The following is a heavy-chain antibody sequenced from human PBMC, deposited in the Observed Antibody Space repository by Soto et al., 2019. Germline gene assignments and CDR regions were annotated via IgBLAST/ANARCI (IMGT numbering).Heavy chain of an antibody. CDR2: INIDNGNT. CDR3: ARDAGDYLLLLY. J-gene: IGHJ4*02. CDR1: GYTFNTYA. Sequence: QVQLVQSGAEVKTPGASVKVSRKASGYTFNTYAIHWVRQAPGQRLEWMGWINIDNGNTKYSQRFQGRVTITRDTSASTAYMDLSSLTSEDTAVYFCARDAGDYLLLLYWGQGSLVTVSS. V-gene: IGHV1-3*04. D-gene: IGHD3-22*01.